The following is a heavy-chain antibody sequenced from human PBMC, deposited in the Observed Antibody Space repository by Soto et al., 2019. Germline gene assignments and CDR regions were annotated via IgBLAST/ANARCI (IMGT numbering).Heavy chain of an antibody. Sequence: GGSLRLSCAASGFTFSSYSMNWVRQAPGKGLEWVSAVSSTGTYIYYADSVKGRFTISRDNAKNSLYLQMNSLRAEDTAVYYCARDGYSGYGYYFDYWGQGTLVTVSS. CDR1: GFTFSSYS. CDR3: ARDGYSGYGYYFDY. V-gene: IGHV3-21*01. D-gene: IGHD5-12*01. J-gene: IGHJ4*02. CDR2: VSSTGTYI.